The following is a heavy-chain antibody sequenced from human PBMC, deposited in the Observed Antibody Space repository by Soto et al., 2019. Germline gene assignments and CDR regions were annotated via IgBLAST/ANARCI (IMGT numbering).Heavy chain of an antibody. D-gene: IGHD6-19*01. J-gene: IGHJ4*02. CDR1: GFTFSSYA. CDR3: ASRTSGWYFDY. V-gene: IGHV3-23*01. CDR2: IRGSGGST. Sequence: EVQLLESGGGLVQPGGSLRLSCTASGFTFSSYAMNWVRQAPGRGLEWVSVIRGSGGSTYYADSVKGRFTISRDNSKNKLDLQMNSLRAEDTAVYYCASRTSGWYFDYWGQGTLVTVSS.